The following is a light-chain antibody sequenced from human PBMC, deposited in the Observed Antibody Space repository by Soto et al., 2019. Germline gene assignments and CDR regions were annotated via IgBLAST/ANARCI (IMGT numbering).Light chain of an antibody. J-gene: IGKJ2*01. CDR1: QSITSRH. Sequence: EIVLTQSPGTLSLSPGERATLSCRASQSITSRHLAWYRQKAGQAPRLLIYAASGRPGGIPDRFSGSGSETDFTLTISRLEPEDFAEYYCQQYHTSPYNFGQGTKLEIK. CDR3: QQYHTSPYN. CDR2: AAS. V-gene: IGKV3-20*01.